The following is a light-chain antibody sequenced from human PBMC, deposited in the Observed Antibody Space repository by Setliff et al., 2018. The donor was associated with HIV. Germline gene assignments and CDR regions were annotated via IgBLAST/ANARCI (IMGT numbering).Light chain of an antibody. V-gene: IGLV2-23*02. CDR3: CSYSGSSTWV. CDR2: EVR. Sequence: QSALTQPASVSGSPGQSITISCTGTSSDVGSYNLVSWYQHHPGKAPKLMIYEVRKWPAGVSNRFSGYKSGNTASLTISGLQAEDEADYYCCSYSGSSTWVFGGGTK. J-gene: IGLJ3*02. CDR1: SSDVGSYNL.